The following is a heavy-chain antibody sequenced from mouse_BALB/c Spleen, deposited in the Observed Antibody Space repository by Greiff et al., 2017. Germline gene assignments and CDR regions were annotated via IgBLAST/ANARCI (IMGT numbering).Heavy chain of an antibody. Sequence: EVKLVESGGGLVQPGGSLRLSCATSGFTFTDYYMSWVRQPPGKALEWLGFIRNKANGYTTEYSASVKGRFTISRDNSQSILYLQMNTLRAEDSATYYCASYYGNSHWYFDVWGAGTTVTVSS. V-gene: IGHV7-3*02. J-gene: IGHJ1*01. D-gene: IGHD2-1*01. CDR1: GFTFTDYY. CDR3: ASYYGNSHWYFDV. CDR2: IRNKANGYTT.